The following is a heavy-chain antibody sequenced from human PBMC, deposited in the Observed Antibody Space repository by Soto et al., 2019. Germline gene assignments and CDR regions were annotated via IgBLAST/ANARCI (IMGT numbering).Heavy chain of an antibody. CDR2: FDPEDGET. CDR3: ATAATHENSSSWYWYYYYGMDV. Sequence: SVKVSCKVSGYTRTELSMHWVRQAPGKVLEWMGGFDPEDGETIYAQKFQGRVTMTEDTSTDTAYMELSSLRSEDTAVYYCATAATHENSSSWYWYYYYGMDVWGQGTTVTVSS. J-gene: IGHJ6*02. D-gene: IGHD6-13*01. V-gene: IGHV1-24*01. CDR1: GYTRTELS.